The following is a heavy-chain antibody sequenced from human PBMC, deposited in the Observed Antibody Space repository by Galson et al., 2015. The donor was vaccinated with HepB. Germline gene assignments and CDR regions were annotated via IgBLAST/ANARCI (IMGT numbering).Heavy chain of an antibody. V-gene: IGHV3-64*01. CDR1: GFTFSSYA. J-gene: IGHJ4*02. CDR3: ARGPKQLWVDY. Sequence: SLRLSCAASGFTFSSYAMHWVRQAPGKGLEYVSAISSNGGSTYYANSVKGRFTISRDNSKNTLYLQMGSLRAEDMAVYYCARGPKQLWVDYWGQGTLVTVSS. CDR2: ISSNGGST. D-gene: IGHD5-18*01.